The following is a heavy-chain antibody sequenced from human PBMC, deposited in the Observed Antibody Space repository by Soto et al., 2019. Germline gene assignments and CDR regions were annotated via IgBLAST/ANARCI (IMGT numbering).Heavy chain of an antibody. D-gene: IGHD5-12*01. CDR3: VIVVAIPGYPDN. CDR2: IVPIVDTS. CDR1: GGTFSSYA. V-gene: IGHV1-69*12. J-gene: IGHJ4*02. Sequence: QVQLVQSGAEVRQPASSVKVSCKTSGGTFSSYAISWVRQAPGQGLEWMGGIVPIVDTSTYAQKFQGRVTITADESTSTVSLELSSLRSDDTAVYYCVIVVAIPGYPDNWGQGTLVTVSS.